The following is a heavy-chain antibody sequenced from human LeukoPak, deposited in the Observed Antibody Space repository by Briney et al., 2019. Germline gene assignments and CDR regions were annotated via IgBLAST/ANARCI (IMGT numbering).Heavy chain of an antibody. CDR1: GFTSRSYA. CDR3: AKDPRKDKDIVVVVAATYDY. Sequence: GGSLRLSCAASGFTSRSYAMSWVRQAPGKGLEWVSVISGSGGSTYYADSVKGRFTISRDNSKNTLYLQMNSLRAEDTAVYYCAKDPRKDKDIVVVVAATYDYWGQGTLVTVSS. D-gene: IGHD2-15*01. CDR2: ISGSGGST. V-gene: IGHV3-23*01. J-gene: IGHJ4*02.